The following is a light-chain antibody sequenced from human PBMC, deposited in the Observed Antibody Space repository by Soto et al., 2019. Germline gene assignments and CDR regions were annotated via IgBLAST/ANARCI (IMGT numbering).Light chain of an antibody. J-gene: IGKJ5*01. Sequence: IVLTQSPGTLSLSPGERAILSCRASQSVSTFLAWFQQKPGQPPRLLIYNASNRTTGIPARFSSSGSGTDFTLTISSLEPEDFAVYYCQQRGDWPPITFGQGTRLEI. CDR3: QQRGDWPPIT. V-gene: IGKV3-11*01. CDR1: QSVSTF. CDR2: NAS.